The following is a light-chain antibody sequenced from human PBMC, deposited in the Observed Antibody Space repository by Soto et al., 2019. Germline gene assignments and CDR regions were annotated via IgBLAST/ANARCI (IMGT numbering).Light chain of an antibody. J-gene: IGLJ2*01. CDR3: QSFDTRLNSVV. CDR1: SSNIGAGYD. Sequence: QSVLTQPPSVSGAPGQRVSISCTGSSSNIGAGYDVHWYHQLPGTAPKLLLYGNNNRPSGVPDRFSGSKSGTSASLVITGLQADDEADYYCQSFDTRLNSVVFGGGTKLTVL. CDR2: GNN. V-gene: IGLV1-40*01.